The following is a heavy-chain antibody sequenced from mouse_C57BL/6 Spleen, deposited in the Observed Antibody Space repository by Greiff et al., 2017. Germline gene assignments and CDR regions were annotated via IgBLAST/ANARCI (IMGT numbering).Heavy chain of an antibody. D-gene: IGHD4-1*01. CDR3: ASKGSWDVGGPLDFDY. J-gene: IGHJ2*01. CDR1: GYTFTSYW. CDR2: IDPSDSYT. V-gene: IGHV1-50*01. Sequence: QVQLQQPGAELVKPGASVKLSCKASGYTFTSYWMQWVKQRPGQGLEWIGEIDPSDSYTNYNQKFKGKATLTVDTSSSTAYMQLSSLTSEDSAVYYCASKGSWDVGGPLDFDYWGQGTTLTVSS.